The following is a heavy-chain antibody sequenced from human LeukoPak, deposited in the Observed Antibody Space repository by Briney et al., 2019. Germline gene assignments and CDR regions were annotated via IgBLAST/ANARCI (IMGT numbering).Heavy chain of an antibody. CDR2: ISGSGGST. CDR1: GFTFSNYA. J-gene: IGHJ4*02. V-gene: IGHV3-23*01. D-gene: IGHD3-3*01. Sequence: PGGSLRLSCAASGFTFSNYAMTWVRQAPGMGLEWVSAISGSGGSTYYPDSVKGRFTISRDNSKNTLYLQMNSLRAEDTAVYYCAKDRDFWSGYYPAGYFDSWGQGTLVTVSS. CDR3: AKDRDFWSGYYPAGYFDS.